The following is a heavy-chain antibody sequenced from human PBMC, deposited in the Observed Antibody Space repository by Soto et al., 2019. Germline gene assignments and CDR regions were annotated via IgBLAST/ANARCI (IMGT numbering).Heavy chain of an antibody. Sequence: ASGKVSCKASGYTFTSYGISWVRQAPGQGLEWMGWISAYNGNTNYAQKLQGRVTMTTDTSTSTAYMELRSLRSDDTAVYYCAGQLAPYYYYGMDVWGQGTTVTVSS. D-gene: IGHD6-6*01. CDR2: ISAYNGNT. CDR1: GYTFTSYG. CDR3: AGQLAPYYYYGMDV. V-gene: IGHV1-18*01. J-gene: IGHJ6*02.